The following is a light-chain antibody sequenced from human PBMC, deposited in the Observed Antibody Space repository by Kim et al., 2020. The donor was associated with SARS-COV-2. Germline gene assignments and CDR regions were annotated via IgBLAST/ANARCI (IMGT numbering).Light chain of an antibody. Sequence: MGQTIKITCKGDSLRSFYASWYQQKPGQAPVLVIYGKNNRPSGIPDRFSGSSSGNTASLTITGAQAEDEADYYCNSRDSSGNHWVFGGGTQLTVL. CDR1: SLRSFY. V-gene: IGLV3-19*01. CDR3: NSRDSSGNHWV. J-gene: IGLJ3*02. CDR2: GKN.